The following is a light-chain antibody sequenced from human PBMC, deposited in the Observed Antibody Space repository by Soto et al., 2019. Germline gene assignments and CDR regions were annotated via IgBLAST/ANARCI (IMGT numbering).Light chain of an antibody. CDR1: SSDVGGSNY. J-gene: IGLJ1*01. CDR2: EVS. V-gene: IGLV2-14*01. Sequence: QSALTQPASVSGSPGQSITISCTGTSSDVGGSNYVSWYQQLPGKAPKLMIYEVSNRPSGVSNRFSGSKSGNTASLTISGLQAEDEADYYCSSYTSSSTLYVFGTGTQLTVL. CDR3: SSYTSSSTLYV.